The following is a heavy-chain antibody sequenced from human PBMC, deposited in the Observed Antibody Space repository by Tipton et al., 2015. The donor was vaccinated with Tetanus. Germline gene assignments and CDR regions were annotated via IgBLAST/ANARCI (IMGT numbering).Heavy chain of an antibody. CDR3: ARGMAEASNCGGDCYSDYWGQGTLVTVSSGMDV. CDR1: TLTFSDYW. V-gene: IGHV3-74*01. CDR2: VNGDGSVT. D-gene: IGHD2-21*02. Sequence: SLRLSCAASTLTFSDYWMHWVRQAPGRGLVWLSRVNGDGSVTKYADSVKGRFTIARDNAKNSLYLQMISLRAEDTAVYSCARGMAEASNCGGDCYSDYWGQGTLVTVSSGMDVWGQGTTVTVSS. J-gene: IGHJ6*02.